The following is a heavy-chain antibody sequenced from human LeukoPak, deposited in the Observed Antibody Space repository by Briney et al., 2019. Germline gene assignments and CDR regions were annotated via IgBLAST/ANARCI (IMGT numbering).Heavy chain of an antibody. CDR1: GGSSSSSRYY. D-gene: IGHD3-16*01. Sequence: SETLSLTCTVSGGSSSSSRYYWGWIRQPPGKGLEWIGSIYYSGSTYYNPSLKSRVTISVDTSKNQFSLKLSSVTATDTAVYYCARYRGGYFDYWGQGTLVTVSS. CDR3: ARYRGGYFDY. CDR2: IYYSGST. V-gene: IGHV4-39*01. J-gene: IGHJ4*02.